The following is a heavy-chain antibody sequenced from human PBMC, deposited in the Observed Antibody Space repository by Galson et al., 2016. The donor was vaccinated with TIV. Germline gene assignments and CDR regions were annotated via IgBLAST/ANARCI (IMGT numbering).Heavy chain of an antibody. CDR3: AEDPDMVYGNSDFDS. Sequence: SLRLSCAASGLRFRSYAMTWVRQAPGKGLEWVSSISGGGDITYYADSVKGRFTISRDNSRNTLYLQMNSLRVDDTAVYYCAEDPDMVYGNSDFDSWGQGTLVTVSS. J-gene: IGHJ4*02. CDR2: ISGGGDIT. V-gene: IGHV3-23*01. CDR1: GLRFRSYA. D-gene: IGHD3-10*01.